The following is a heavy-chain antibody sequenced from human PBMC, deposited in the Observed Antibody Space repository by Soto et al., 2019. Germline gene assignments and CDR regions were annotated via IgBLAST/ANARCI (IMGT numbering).Heavy chain of an antibody. Sequence: SETLSLTCTVSGGSISSSSYYWGWIRQPPGKGLEWIGSIYYSGSTYYNPSLKSRVTISVDTSKNQFSLKLSSVTAADTAVYYCARQVYYDIFPTHNWFDPWGQGTLVTVSS. CDR2: IYYSGST. J-gene: IGHJ5*02. D-gene: IGHD3-9*01. CDR1: GGSISSSSYY. V-gene: IGHV4-39*01. CDR3: ARQVYYDIFPTHNWFDP.